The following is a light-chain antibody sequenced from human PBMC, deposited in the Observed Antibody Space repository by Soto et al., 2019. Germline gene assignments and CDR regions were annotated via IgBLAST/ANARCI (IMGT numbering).Light chain of an antibody. CDR2: DAS. Sequence: DIQMTHSPSSLPSSVGDRVTMTCRASEFISDWLAWYQQKPGQAPKLLIYDASTLESGVPGRFRGSGVGTHFTLTISGLQPEDFETYHCQHYNSYSRAFGQGTKVDIK. CDR1: EFISDW. V-gene: IGKV1-5*01. CDR3: QHYNSYSRA. J-gene: IGKJ1*01.